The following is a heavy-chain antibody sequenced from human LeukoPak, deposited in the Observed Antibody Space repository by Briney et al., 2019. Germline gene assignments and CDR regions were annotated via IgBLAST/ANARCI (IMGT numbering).Heavy chain of an antibody. CDR2: INPSGGST. V-gene: IGHV1-46*01. J-gene: IGHJ4*02. CDR3: ARAGTVTTFDY. Sequence: GASVKVSCKASGYTFTSYYMHWVRQAPGQGLEWMGIINPSGGSTSYAQKFQGRVTMTRDTSISTAYMELSRLRSDDTAVYYCARAGTVTTFDYWGQGTLVTVSS. CDR1: GYTFTSYY. D-gene: IGHD4-17*01.